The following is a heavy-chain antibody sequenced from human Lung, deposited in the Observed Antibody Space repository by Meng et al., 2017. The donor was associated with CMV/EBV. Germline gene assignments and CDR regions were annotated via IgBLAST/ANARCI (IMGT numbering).Heavy chain of an antibody. D-gene: IGHD2-2*01. V-gene: IGHV3-23*03. CDR1: GFTFSSYG. CDR3: AKSLFGGVVGPLFDY. CDR2: VYSGGSST. J-gene: IGHJ4*02. Sequence: GESXKISCAASGFTFSSYGMSWVRQAPGKGLEWVSVVYSGGSSTYSADSVKGRFTISRDNSKNTLYLQMNSLRAEDTAVYYRAKSLFGGVVGPLFDYWGRGTLVTVSS.